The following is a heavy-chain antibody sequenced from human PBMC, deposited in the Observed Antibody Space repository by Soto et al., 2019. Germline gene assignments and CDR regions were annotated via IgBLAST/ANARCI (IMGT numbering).Heavy chain of an antibody. CDR1: GGSFSGYY. CDR2: INHSGST. Sequence: TSETLSLTCAVYGGSFSGYYWSWIRQPPGKGLEWIGEINHSGSTNYNPSLKSRVTISVDTSKNQFSLKLSSVTAADTAVYYCARGRYCSGGSCYSWLLSPPVPLSTFDYWGQGTLVTVSS. D-gene: IGHD2-15*01. J-gene: IGHJ4*02. V-gene: IGHV4-34*01. CDR3: ARGRYCSGGSCYSWLLSPPVPLSTFDY.